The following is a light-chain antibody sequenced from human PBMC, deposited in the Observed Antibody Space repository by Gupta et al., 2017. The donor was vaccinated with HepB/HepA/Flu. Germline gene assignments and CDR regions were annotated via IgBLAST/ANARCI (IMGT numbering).Light chain of an antibody. CDR1: QSLSSY. CDR3: QQRSNWPST. Sequence: EIVLTQSPATLSLSPGERATLSCRASQSLSSYLAWYQQKPGQAPRLLIYGASNRATGIPARFSGSGSGTDFTLTISSLEPEDFAVYYCQQRSNWPSTFGQGTRLEIK. CDR2: GAS. V-gene: IGKV3-11*01. J-gene: IGKJ5*01.